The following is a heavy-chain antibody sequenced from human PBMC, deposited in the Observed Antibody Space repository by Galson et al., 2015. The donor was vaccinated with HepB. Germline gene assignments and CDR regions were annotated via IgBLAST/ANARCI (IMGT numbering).Heavy chain of an antibody. Sequence: SLRLSCAASRFTFSSYGMNWVRQAPGKGLEWVALIWFDGSNQYYSDSVKGRFTVSRDNSKNILYLQMNSLRVEDTAVYYCAKVSGYDYYDKYGMDVWDQVTTVTVSS. CDR2: IWFDGSNQ. CDR1: RFTFSSYG. J-gene: IGHJ6*02. CDR3: AKVSGYDYYDKYGMDV. V-gene: IGHV3-33*06. D-gene: IGHD5-12*01.